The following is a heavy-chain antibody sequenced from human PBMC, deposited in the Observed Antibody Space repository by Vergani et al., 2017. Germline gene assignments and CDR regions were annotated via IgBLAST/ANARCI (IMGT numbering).Heavy chain of an antibody. CDR3: ARHSTVEWLVKLGWIDP. CDR1: GASIRSSNYY. D-gene: IGHD6-19*01. CDR2: IYYSGST. J-gene: IGHJ5*02. Sequence: QLQLQESGPGLVKPSATLSLTCSVSGASIRSSNYYWGWIRQPPGKGLEWIASIYYSGSTYYNPSPKSRVTISVDTSKNQFSLKLSSVTAAYTAVYFCARHSTVEWLVKLGWIDPWGQGILVTVSS. V-gene: IGHV4-39*01.